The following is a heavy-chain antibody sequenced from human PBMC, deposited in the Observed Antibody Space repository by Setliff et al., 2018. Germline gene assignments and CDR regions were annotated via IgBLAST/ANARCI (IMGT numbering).Heavy chain of an antibody. V-gene: IGHV1-2*02. CDR3: ARPRSNYNRGAFSI. CDR1: RYTFIDYG. J-gene: IGHJ3*02. CDR2: INPKNGGI. D-gene: IGHD3-10*01. Sequence: GASVKVSCKASRYTFIDYGMSWVRQAPGQSLEWMGWINPKNGGILYSQKFEGRVSMTGDRTISTVYMDLRSLTFDDTAVYYCARPRSNYNRGAFSIWGQGTMVTVSS.